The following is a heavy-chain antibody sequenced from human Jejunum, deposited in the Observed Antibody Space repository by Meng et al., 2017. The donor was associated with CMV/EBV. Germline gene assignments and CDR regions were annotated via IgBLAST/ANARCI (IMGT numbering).Heavy chain of an antibody. CDR2: VYYSGRT. V-gene: IGHV4-39*01. Sequence: SGGSRRSSGCYWGWGRQPPGEGLGWIGDVYYSGRTFHNPSLISRVTMSVDTSKNQFSLKVSSVTAADTAMYYCARQIRRNIGDYFDFWGQGTLVTVSS. CDR3: ARQIRRNIGDYFDF. CDR1: GGSRRSSGCY. J-gene: IGHJ4*02. D-gene: IGHD1-14*01.